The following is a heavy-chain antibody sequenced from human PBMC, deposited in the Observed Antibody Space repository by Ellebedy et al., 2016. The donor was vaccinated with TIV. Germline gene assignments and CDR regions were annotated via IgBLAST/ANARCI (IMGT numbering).Heavy chain of an antibody. J-gene: IGHJ4*02. CDR1: GFTFGDYA. Sequence: GGSLRLXCTASGFTFGDYAMSWFRQAPGKGLDWVAVIPYDGTNKPSDGSSEYYADSVKGRFTISRDNSKNTLYLQMNSLRAEDTAVYYCAKQRSGYSSGWYQKTEGYFDYWGQGTLVTVSS. CDR2: IPYDGTNK. V-gene: IGHV3-30*18. CDR3: AKQRSGYSSGWYQKTEGYFDY. D-gene: IGHD6-19*01.